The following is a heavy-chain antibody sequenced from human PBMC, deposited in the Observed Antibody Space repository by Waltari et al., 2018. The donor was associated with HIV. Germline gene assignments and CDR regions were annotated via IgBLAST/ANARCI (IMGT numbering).Heavy chain of an antibody. CDR3: ARLCDDGDYGHYDF. D-gene: IGHD4-17*01. J-gene: IGHJ4*02. Sequence: QVQLQESGPGLVRPSGTLFLTCGVTGGSIKSSKWWSWVRQPPGKGLEWIGDIHHSGNVNYNLSLKSRVTFSVDRSKNHFSLNLTSVTTADTATHFCARLCDDGDYGHYDFWGRGSLVVVSP. V-gene: IGHV4-4*02. CDR2: IHHSGNV. CDR1: GGSIKSSKW.